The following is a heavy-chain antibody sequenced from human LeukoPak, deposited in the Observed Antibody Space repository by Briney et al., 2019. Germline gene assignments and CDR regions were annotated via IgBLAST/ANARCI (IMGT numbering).Heavy chain of an antibody. Sequence: PGGSLRLSCAASGFTFSSYSMNWVRQAPGKGLEWVSSISSSSSYIYYADSVKGRFTISRDNAKNSLYLQMNSLRAEDTAVYYCARGGVLRFLEWLLSHDAFDIWGQGTMVTVSS. CDR1: GFTFSSYS. D-gene: IGHD3-3*01. V-gene: IGHV3-21*01. CDR3: ARGGVLRFLEWLLSHDAFDI. CDR2: ISSSSSYI. J-gene: IGHJ3*02.